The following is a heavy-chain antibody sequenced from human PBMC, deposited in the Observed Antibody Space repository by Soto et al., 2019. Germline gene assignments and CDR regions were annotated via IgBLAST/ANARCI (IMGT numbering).Heavy chain of an antibody. V-gene: IGHV1-24*01. CDR3: ATASNYYDSSGYLYYFDY. CDR1: GYTLTELS. J-gene: IGHJ4*02. Sequence: ASVKVSCKVSGYTLTELSMHWVRQAPGKGLEWMGGFDPEDGETIYAQKFQGRVTMTEDTSTDTAYMELSSLRSEDTAVYHCATASNYYDSSGYLYYFDYWGQGTLVTVPQ. D-gene: IGHD3-22*01. CDR2: FDPEDGET.